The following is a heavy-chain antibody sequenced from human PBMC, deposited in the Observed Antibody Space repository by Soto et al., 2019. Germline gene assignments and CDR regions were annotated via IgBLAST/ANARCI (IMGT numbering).Heavy chain of an antibody. CDR1: GGFVSSGSYY. V-gene: IGHV4-34*01. Sequence: QVQLQQWGAGLLKPSETLSLTCAVYGGFVSSGSYYWSWIRQPPGKGLEWIGEMSHSGGNHFNPSLKSRFPISVDTSKHQFSLEMSPVTAADPALYYCARVDRGTATAVVDAFDIWGPGKMVTVSS. CDR2: MSHSGGN. D-gene: IGHD2-21*02. CDR3: ARVDRGTATAVVDAFDI. J-gene: IGHJ3*02.